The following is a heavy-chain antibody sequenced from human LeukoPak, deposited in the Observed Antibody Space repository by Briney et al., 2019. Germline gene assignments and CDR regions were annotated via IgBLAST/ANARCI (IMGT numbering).Heavy chain of an antibody. CDR1: GYTFSSHG. D-gene: IGHD3-16*01. CDR3: AKVSVCYGCYLDY. Sequence: HPGGSLRLSCAASGYTFSSHGLTWVRQAPGKGLVWVSTINGAGTNTYYAETVKGRFTISRDNSKNTLYLQMHSLRAEDTAIYYCAKVSVCYGCYLDYWGQGTLVTVS. V-gene: IGHV3-23*01. J-gene: IGHJ4*02. CDR2: INGAGTNT.